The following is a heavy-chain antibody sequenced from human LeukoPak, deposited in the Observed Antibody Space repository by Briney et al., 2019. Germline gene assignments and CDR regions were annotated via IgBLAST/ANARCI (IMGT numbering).Heavy chain of an antibody. CDR3: ARDGGPTIFSYYDP. CDR2: ININTGNP. D-gene: IGHD3-9*01. J-gene: IGHJ5*02. V-gene: IGHV7-4-1*02. CDR1: GYTFTSYA. Sequence: ASVKVSCKASGYTFTSYAMNWVRQAPGQGLEWMGWININTGNPTYAQGFTGRFVFSLDTSVSTAYLQISSLKAEDTALYYCARDGGPTIFSYYDPWGQGTLVTVSS.